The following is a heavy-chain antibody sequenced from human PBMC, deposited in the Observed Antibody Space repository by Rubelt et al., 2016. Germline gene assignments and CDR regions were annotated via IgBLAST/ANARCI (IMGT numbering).Heavy chain of an antibody. CDR3: ARVGCSGGSCSSRSSLYYGMDV. CDR1: GFSFSSYW. Sequence: EVQLVESGGGLVQPGGSLRLSCAAYGFSFSSYWMSWVRQAPGKGLECVANIKEDGSAKYYVDSVKGRFTVSRDNAKNSLYLQMNSLTVEDTAVYYCARVGCSGGSCSSRSSLYYGMDVWGQGTTVTVSS. V-gene: IGHV3-7*01. J-gene: IGHJ6*02. D-gene: IGHD2-15*01. CDR2: IKEDGSAK.